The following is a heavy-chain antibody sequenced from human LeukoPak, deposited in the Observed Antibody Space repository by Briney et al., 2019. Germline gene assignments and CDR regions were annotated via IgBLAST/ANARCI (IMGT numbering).Heavy chain of an antibody. CDR1: GGTFSSYA. CDR3: ARGDRGWYQDY. V-gene: IGHV1-69*04. Sequence: ASVKVSCKASGGTFSSYAISWVRQAPGQGLEWMGRINPILGIANYAQKFQGRVTITADKSTSTAYMELSSLRSEDTAVYYCARGDRGWYQDYWGQGTLVTVSS. CDR2: INPILGIA. J-gene: IGHJ4*02. D-gene: IGHD6-19*01.